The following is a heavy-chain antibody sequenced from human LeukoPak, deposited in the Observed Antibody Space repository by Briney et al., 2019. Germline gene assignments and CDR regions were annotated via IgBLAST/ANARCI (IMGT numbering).Heavy chain of an antibody. CDR2: IYYSGST. V-gene: IGHV4-39*07. J-gene: IGHJ4*02. CDR3: ARTKTSIAAAGFDY. Sequence: SETLSLTCSVFGGTISSSNDYWGWIRQPPGKGLEWIGSIYYSGSTYYNPSLKSRVTISVDTSKNQFSLKLSSVTAADTAVYYCARTKTSIAAAGFDYWGQGTLVTVSS. CDR1: GGTISSSNDY. D-gene: IGHD6-13*01.